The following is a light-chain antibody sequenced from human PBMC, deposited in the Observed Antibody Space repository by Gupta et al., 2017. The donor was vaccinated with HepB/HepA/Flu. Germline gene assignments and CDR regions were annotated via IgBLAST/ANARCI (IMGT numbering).Light chain of an antibody. J-gene: IGLJ1*01. Sequence: APKLMIYDDSNRPSGVSNRFSGSKFGNTASLTISGLQAEDEADNYCSSYISTRIPFVFGTGTKVTVL. V-gene: IGLV2-14*03. CDR3: SSYISTRIPFV. CDR2: DDS.